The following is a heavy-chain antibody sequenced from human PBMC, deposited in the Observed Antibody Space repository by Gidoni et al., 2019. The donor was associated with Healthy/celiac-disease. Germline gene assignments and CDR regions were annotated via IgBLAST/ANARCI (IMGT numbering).Heavy chain of an antibody. CDR3: ATDVTTDSSSPWVDY. D-gene: IGHD6-6*01. CDR1: GFTFSSYE. CDR2: ISSSGSTI. Sequence: EVQLVESGGGLVQPGGSLRLSCAASGFTFSSYEMNWVRQAPGKGLEWVSYISSSGSTIYYADSVKGRFTISRDNAKNSLYLQMNSLRAEDTAVYYCATDVTTDSSSPWVDYWGQGTLVTVSS. J-gene: IGHJ4*02. V-gene: IGHV3-48*03.